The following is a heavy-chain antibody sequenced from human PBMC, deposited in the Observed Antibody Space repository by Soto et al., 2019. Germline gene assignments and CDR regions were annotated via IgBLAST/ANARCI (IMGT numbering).Heavy chain of an antibody. CDR1: GFSLTTGGVG. J-gene: IGHJ6*02. CDR2: IYWNDDR. Sequence: QFTLKESGPTLVKPTQTLTLTCTFSGFSLTTGGVGVGWISQPPGRALEWLAVIYWNDDRRRSPSLENRLTITKDTFKNQVVLTMTNMDPVDPAPYYCIYRRASWDYHGVDVWGQGTPVTVSS. D-gene: IGHD2-21*01. CDR3: IYRRASWDYHGVDV. V-gene: IGHV2-5*01.